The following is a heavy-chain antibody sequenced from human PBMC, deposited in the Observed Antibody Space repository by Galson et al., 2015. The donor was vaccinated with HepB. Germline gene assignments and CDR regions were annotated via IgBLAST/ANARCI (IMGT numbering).Heavy chain of an antibody. J-gene: IGHJ6*02. V-gene: IGHV1-18*04. CDR3: ARSGGVSSYYYYGMDV. CDR1: GYTFTDYG. D-gene: IGHD3-10*01. Sequence: SVKVSCKASGYTFTDYGFNWVRQAPGQGLEWMGWISSYSGDTDYAQNFQNRVTMTTDTSTNTAYMEVRSLTSADTAVYYCARSGGVSSYYYYGMDVWGQGTTVTVSS. CDR2: ISSYSGDT.